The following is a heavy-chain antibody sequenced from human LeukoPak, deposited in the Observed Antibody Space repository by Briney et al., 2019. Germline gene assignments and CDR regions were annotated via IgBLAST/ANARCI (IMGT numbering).Heavy chain of an antibody. D-gene: IGHD3-22*01. CDR2: IKSKTDGGTT. Sequence: PGGSLRLSCAASGFTFSNAWMSWVRQAPGKGLEWVGRIKSKTDGGTTDYAAPVKGRFTISRDDSKNTLYLQMNSLKTEDTAVYHCSSPTTPSYYYDSSGYYHRDYWGQGTLVTVSS. J-gene: IGHJ4*02. V-gene: IGHV3-15*01. CDR3: SSPTTPSYYYDSSGYYHRDY. CDR1: GFTFSNAW.